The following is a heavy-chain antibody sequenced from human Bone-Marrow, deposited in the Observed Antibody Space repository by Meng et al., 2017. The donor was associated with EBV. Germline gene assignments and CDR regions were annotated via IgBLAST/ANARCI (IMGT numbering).Heavy chain of an antibody. CDR3: ARSPSSHFDY. CDR2: IIPIFGTA. J-gene: IGHJ4*02. V-gene: IGHV1-69*01. D-gene: IGHD1-26*01. Sequence: GQLVKAGAEGRRPGSSGKVACKAAGGTFISYAISWVRKAPGQGLEWMGGIIPIFGTANYAQKFQGRVTITADESTSTAYMELSSLRSEDTAVYYCARSPSSHFDYWGQGTLVTVSS. CDR1: GGTFISYA.